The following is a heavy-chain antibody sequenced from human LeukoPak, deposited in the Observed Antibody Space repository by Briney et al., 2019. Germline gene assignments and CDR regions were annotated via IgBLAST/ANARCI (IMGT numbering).Heavy chain of an antibody. D-gene: IGHD6-19*01. V-gene: IGHV3-23*01. Sequence: PGGSLRLSCAASGFTFSDYYMSWIRQAPGKGLEWVSAISGSGGSTYYADSVKGRFTISRDNSKNTLYLQMNSLRAEDTAVYYCAKVWSGGWYDNWGQGTLVTVSS. CDR3: AKVWSGGWYDN. J-gene: IGHJ4*02. CDR2: ISGSGGST. CDR1: GFTFSDYY.